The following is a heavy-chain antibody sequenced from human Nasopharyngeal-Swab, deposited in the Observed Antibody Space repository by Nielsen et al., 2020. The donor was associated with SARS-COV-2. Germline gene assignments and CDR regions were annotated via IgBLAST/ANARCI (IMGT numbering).Heavy chain of an antibody. CDR3: ARYAILEGWYPAYFDY. CDR1: GFTFSSYS. D-gene: IGHD6-19*01. CDR2: ISSSSSYI. Sequence: GESLKISCAASGFTFSSYSMNWVRQAPGKGLEWVSSISSSSSYIYYADSVKGRFTISRDNAKNSLYLQMNSLRAEDTAVYYCARYAILEGWYPAYFDYWGQGTLVTVSS. J-gene: IGHJ4*02. V-gene: IGHV3-21*01.